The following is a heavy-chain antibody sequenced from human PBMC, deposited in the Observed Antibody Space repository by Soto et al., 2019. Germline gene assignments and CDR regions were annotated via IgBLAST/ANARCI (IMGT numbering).Heavy chain of an antibody. D-gene: IGHD2-2*01. CDR1: GFTFSSYG. CDR2: ISYDGSNK. CDR3: AKDLDPYQLRSPASDY. J-gene: IGHJ4*02. Sequence: QVQLVESGGGVVQPGRSLRLSCAASGFTFSSYGMHWVRQAPGKGLEWVAVISYDGSNKYYGDSVKGRFTISRDNSKNTRYLQMNSLRAEDTAVYYCAKDLDPYQLRSPASDYWGQGTLVTVSS. V-gene: IGHV3-30*18.